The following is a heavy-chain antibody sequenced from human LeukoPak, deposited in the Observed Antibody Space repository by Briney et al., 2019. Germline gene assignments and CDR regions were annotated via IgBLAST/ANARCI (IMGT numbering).Heavy chain of an antibody. CDR2: ISGGGDSA. CDR3: ARGSTYYDSSGQVPFDY. D-gene: IGHD3-22*01. V-gene: IGHV3-23*01. Sequence: GGSLRLSCAASGITFNNYAMRWVRQAPGKGLEWVSGISGGGDSAYYADSVKGRFTISRDNAKNSLYLQMNSLRAEDTAVYYCARGSTYYDSSGQVPFDYWGQGTLVTVSS. CDR1: GITFNNYA. J-gene: IGHJ4*02.